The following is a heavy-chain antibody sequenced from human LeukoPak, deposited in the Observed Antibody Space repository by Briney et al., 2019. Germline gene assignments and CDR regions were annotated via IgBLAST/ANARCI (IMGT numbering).Heavy chain of an antibody. J-gene: IGHJ5*02. D-gene: IGHD3-10*01. Sequence: GASVNVSCKASGYTFTSYGISWVRQAPGQGLEWMGWISAYNGNTNYAQKLQGRVTMTTDTSTSTAYMELRSLRSDDTAVYYCARDRSYYGPGSYRNWFDPWGQGTLVTVSS. V-gene: IGHV1-18*01. CDR3: ARDRSYYGPGSYRNWFDP. CDR1: GYTFTSYG. CDR2: ISAYNGNT.